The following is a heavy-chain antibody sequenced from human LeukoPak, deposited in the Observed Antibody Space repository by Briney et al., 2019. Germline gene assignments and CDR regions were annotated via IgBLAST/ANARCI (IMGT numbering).Heavy chain of an antibody. CDR3: ARAGSTPWNYYYMDV. Sequence: GGSLRLSCAASGFTLSSYNMNWVRQAPGKGLEWLSDISGSSGSIYYADSVEGRFTISRDNAKNSLYLQMNSLRAEDTAVYYCARAGSTPWNYYYMDVWGKGTTVTVSS. CDR2: ISGSSGSI. CDR1: GFTLSSYN. D-gene: IGHD2-2*01. V-gene: IGHV3-48*01. J-gene: IGHJ6*03.